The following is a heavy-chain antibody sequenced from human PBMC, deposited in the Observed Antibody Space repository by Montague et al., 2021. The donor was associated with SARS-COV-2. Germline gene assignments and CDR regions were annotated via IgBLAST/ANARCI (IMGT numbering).Heavy chain of an antibody. Sequence: TLSLTCTVSGDSIRSGTYYWNWVRQPAGKGLEWIGRIYTSGSTNYNPSLKSRVTMSVDTSKNQFSLRLSSVTAADTAVYYRARDQPAYCTGGNCHPFDYWGQGTLVTVSS. CDR2: IYTSGST. J-gene: IGHJ4*02. D-gene: IGHD2-15*01. CDR1: GDSIRSGTYY. CDR3: ARDQPAYCTGGNCHPFDY. V-gene: IGHV4-61*02.